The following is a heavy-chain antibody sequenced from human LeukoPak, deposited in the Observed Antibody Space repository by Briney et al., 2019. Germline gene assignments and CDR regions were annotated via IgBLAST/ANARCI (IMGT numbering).Heavy chain of an antibody. CDR3: ARGNYYDSSGYLYYFDY. V-gene: IGHV4-30-4*08. CDR2: IYYSGST. J-gene: IGHJ4*02. Sequence: SQTLSLTCTVSGSSISSGDYYWSWIRQPPGKGLEWIGYIYYSGSTYYNPSLKSRVTISVDTSKNQFSLKLSSVTAADTAVYYCARGNYYDSSGYLYYFDYWGQGTLVTVSS. CDR1: GSSISSGDYY. D-gene: IGHD3-22*01.